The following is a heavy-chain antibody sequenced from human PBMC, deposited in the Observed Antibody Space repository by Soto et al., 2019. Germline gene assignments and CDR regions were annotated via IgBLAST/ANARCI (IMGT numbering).Heavy chain of an antibody. CDR3: ARDAAIGMNDY. CDR1: GGTFSSYA. J-gene: IGHJ4*02. V-gene: IGHV1-69*05. Sequence: SVKVSCKASGGTFSSYAISWVRQAPGQGLEWMGGIIPIFGTTNYAQKLQGRVTMTTDASTSTTYMELSSLRSEDTAVYYCARDAAIGMNDYWGQGTLVTVSS. D-gene: IGHD1-20*01. CDR2: IIPIFGTT.